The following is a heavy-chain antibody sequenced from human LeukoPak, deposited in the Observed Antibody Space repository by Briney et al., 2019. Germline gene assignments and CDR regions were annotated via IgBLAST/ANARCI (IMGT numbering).Heavy chain of an antibody. CDR1: GFTVSSNY. CDR2: IYSGGST. Sequence: GGSLRLSCAASGFTVSSNYMSWVRQAPGKGLEWVSVIYSGGSTYYADSVKGRFTISRDNSKNTLYLQMNSLRAEDTAVYYCARDPFDGSSGYWYWGQGTLVTVSS. D-gene: IGHD3-22*01. CDR3: ARDPFDGSSGYWY. V-gene: IGHV3-53*01. J-gene: IGHJ4*02.